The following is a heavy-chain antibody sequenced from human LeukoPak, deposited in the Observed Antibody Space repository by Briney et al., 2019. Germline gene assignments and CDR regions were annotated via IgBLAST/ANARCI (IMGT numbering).Heavy chain of an antibody. Sequence: SETLSLTCTVSGGSISFYYWTWIRQPPGKGLEWIGYIHYSGSTDYNPSLKSRVTMSVDTSKNRFSLNLRSVTAADTAVYYCARTPLGIPDRGWFDPWGQGTLVTVSS. CDR1: GGSISFYY. V-gene: IGHV4-59*01. J-gene: IGHJ5*02. CDR2: IHYSGST. CDR3: ARTPLGIPDRGWFDP. D-gene: IGHD3-10*01.